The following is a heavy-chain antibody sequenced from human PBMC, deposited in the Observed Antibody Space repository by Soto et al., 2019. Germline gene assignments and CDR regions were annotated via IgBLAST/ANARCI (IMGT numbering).Heavy chain of an antibody. V-gene: IGHV3-33*01. CDR3: ARAVSSRNDAFDI. CDR1: GFTFSSYG. Sequence: GGSLRLSCAASGFTFSSYGMHWVRQAPGKGLEWVAVIWYDGSNKYYADSVKGRFTISRDNSKNTLYLQMNGLRAEDTAVYYCARAVSSRNDAFDIWGQGTMVTVSS. CDR2: IWYDGSNK. J-gene: IGHJ3*02. D-gene: IGHD6-6*01.